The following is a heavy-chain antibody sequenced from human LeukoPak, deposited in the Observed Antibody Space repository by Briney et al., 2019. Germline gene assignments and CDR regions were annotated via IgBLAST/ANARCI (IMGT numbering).Heavy chain of an antibody. CDR2: INQDGSII. CDR1: GFTFSNFG. D-gene: IGHD3-22*01. Sequence: GGSLRLSCAASGFTFSNFGMHWVRQAPGKGLEWVANINQDGSIIHYVDSAKGRFTISRDNAKNSLYLQMNYLRAEDTALYYCATSDDSSGSDWGQGTLVTVSS. V-gene: IGHV3-7*01. J-gene: IGHJ4*02. CDR3: ATSDDSSGSD.